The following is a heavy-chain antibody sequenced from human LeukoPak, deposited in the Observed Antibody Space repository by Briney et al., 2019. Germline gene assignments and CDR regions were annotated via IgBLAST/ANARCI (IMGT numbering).Heavy chain of an antibody. CDR3: ARGIAAAGTGGFDY. J-gene: IGHJ4*02. V-gene: IGHV4-59*01. D-gene: IGHD6-13*01. CDR2: IYYSGST. CDR1: GGSISSYY. Sequence: PSETLSLTCTASGGSISSYYWSWIRQPPGKGLEWIGYIYYSGSTNYNPSLKSRVTISVDTSKNQFSLKLSSVTAADTAVYYCARGIAAAGTGGFDYWGQGTLVTVSS.